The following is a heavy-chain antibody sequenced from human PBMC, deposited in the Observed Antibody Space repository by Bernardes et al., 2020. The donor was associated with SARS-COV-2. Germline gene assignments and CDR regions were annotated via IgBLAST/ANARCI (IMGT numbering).Heavy chain of an antibody. J-gene: IGHJ5*02. CDR2: FDPEDGET. Sequence: PGKGLEWMGGFDPEDGETIYAQKFQGRVTMTEDTSTDTAYMELSSLRSEDTAVYYCATTSVFGVEPNWFDPWGQGTLVTVSS. CDR3: ATTSVFGVEPNWFDP. D-gene: IGHD3-3*01. V-gene: IGHV1-24*01.